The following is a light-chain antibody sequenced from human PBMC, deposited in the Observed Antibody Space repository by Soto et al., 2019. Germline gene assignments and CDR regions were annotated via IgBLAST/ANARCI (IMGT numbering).Light chain of an antibody. V-gene: IGKV3-11*01. Sequence: EILLTQSPASLSLSLGDRATLSCRASQSVRSDLAWYQQKPGQAPRLLIYDASSRHTGIPARFSGSGSGTDFTLTISSLQPEDFAIYYCQQHNDYPLTFGQGTKVEIK. CDR3: QQHNDYPLT. J-gene: IGKJ1*01. CDR1: QSVRSD. CDR2: DAS.